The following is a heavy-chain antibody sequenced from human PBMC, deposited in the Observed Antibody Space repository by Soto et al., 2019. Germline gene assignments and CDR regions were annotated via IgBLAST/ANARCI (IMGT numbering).Heavy chain of an antibody. CDR2: IWYDGSNK. J-gene: IGHJ4*02. V-gene: IGHV3-33*01. Sequence: QVQLVESGGGVVQPGRSLRLSCAASGFTFSSYGMHWVRQAPGKGLEWVAVIWYDGSNKYYADSVKGRFTISRDNSKNTLYLQMNSLRAEDTAVYYCARDVEQLDRVYFAYWGQGTLVTVSS. CDR3: ARDVEQLDRVYFAY. CDR1: GFTFSSYG. D-gene: IGHD6-13*01.